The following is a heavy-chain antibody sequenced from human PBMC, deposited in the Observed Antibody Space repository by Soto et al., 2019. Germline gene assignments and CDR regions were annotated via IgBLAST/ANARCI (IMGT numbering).Heavy chain of an antibody. CDR2: INHSGST. Sequence: SETLSLTCAVYGGSFSGYYWSWIRQPPGKGLEWIGEINHSGSTNYNPSLESRVTISVDTSKNQFSLKLSSVTAADTAAYYCARLAAMVTYYYYYGMDVWGQGTTVTVSS. V-gene: IGHV4-34*01. CDR1: GGSFSGYY. J-gene: IGHJ6*02. CDR3: ARLAAMVTYYYYYGMDV. D-gene: IGHD5-18*01.